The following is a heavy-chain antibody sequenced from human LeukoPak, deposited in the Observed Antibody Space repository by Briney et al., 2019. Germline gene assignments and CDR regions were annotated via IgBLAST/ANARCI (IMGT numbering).Heavy chain of an antibody. V-gene: IGHV3-30-3*01. CDR3: ARDSGVCSLLPCMDV. J-gene: IGHJ6*02. Sequence: PGGSLRLSCAASGFTFSNYAMTWVRQAPGKGLEWVAVISYDGSNKYYADSVKGRFTISRDNSKNTLYLQMNSLRAEDTAVYYCARDSGVCSLLPCMDVWGQGTTVTVSS. CDR2: ISYDGSNK. D-gene: IGHD2-8*01. CDR1: GFTFSNYA.